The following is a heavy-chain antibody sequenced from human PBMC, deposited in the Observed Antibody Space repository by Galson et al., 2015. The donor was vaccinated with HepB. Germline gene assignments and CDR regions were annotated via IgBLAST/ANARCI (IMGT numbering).Heavy chain of an antibody. J-gene: IGHJ4*02. Sequence: SVKVSCKASGYTFTGYYMHWVRQAPGQGLEWMGWINPNSGGTNYAQKFQGRVTMTRDTSISTAYMELSRLRSDDTAVYYCARNSRIVVVPAAIKGIQLWFQYWGQGTLVTVSS. D-gene: IGHD2-2*02. V-gene: IGHV1-2*02. CDR1: GYTFTGYY. CDR3: ARNSRIVVVPAAIKGIQLWFQY. CDR2: INPNSGGT.